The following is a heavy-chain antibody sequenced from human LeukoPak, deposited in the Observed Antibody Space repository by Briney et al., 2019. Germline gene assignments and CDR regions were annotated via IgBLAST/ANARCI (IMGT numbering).Heavy chain of an antibody. V-gene: IGHV4-31*03. J-gene: IGHJ4*02. CDR1: GGSISSGGYY. D-gene: IGHD1-26*01. CDR3: ASWGAGTFDY. Sequence: PSQTLSLTCTVSGGSISSGGYYWRWIRQHPGTGLEWIGYIYYSGSTYYNPSLKSRVTISVDTSKNQFSLKLSSVTAADTAVYYCASWGAGTFDYWGQGTLVTVSS. CDR2: IYYSGST.